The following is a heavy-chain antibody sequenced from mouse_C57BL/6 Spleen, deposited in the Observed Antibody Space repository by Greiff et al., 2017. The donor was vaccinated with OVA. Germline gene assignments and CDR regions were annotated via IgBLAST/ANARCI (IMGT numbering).Heavy chain of an antibody. V-gene: IGHV1-80*01. CDR2: IYPGDGDT. CDR1: GYAFSSYW. CDR3: ARRGTGYAMDY. J-gene: IGHJ4*01. D-gene: IGHD4-1*01. Sequence: VNLQESGAELVKPGASVKISCKASGYAFSSYWMNWVKQRPGKGLEWIGQIYPGDGDTNYNGKFKGKATLTADKSSSTAYMQLSSLTSEDSAVYFCARRGTGYAMDYWGQGTSVTVSS.